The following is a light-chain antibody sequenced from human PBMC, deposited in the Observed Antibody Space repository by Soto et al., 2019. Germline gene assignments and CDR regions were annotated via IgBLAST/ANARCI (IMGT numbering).Light chain of an antibody. CDR3: ASYGGNNNLL. CDR2: EVS. Sequence: QSALTQPPSASGSPGQSVTISCTGTSTDVGGYNYVSWYQQHPGKAPKLMAFEVSKRPSGVPDRFSGSKFGNTASLTVSGLQAEDEADYYCASYGGNNNLLFGGGTQLTVL. J-gene: IGLJ2*01. V-gene: IGLV2-8*01. CDR1: STDVGGYNY.